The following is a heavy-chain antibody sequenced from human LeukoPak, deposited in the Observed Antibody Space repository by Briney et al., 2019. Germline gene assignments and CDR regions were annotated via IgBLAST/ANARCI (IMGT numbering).Heavy chain of an antibody. J-gene: IGHJ4*02. CDR1: GFTFSSYS. D-gene: IGHD4-17*01. V-gene: IGHV3-48*01. CDR2: ISRSSGTI. Sequence: GGSLRLSCAASGFTFSSYSMNWVRQAPGKGLEWVSYISRSSGTIYYADSVKGRFTISRDNAKNSLYLQMNSLRAEDTAVYYCARGPTTVTRAFDYWGQGTLVTVPS. CDR3: ARGPTTVTRAFDY.